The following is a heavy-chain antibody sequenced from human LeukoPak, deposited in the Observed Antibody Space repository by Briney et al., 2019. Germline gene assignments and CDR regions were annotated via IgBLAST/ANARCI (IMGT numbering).Heavy chain of an antibody. CDR1: GYSYTSYW. CDR2: FYPGDSDT. V-gene: IGHV5-51*01. D-gene: IGHD4-17*01. J-gene: IGHJ4*02. CDR3: VRTYGDSVYFDY. Sequence: GESLKISCKGSGYSYTSYWIGCVRQMPGKGLEWMGIFYPGDSDTRYSPSFQGQVTISADKSISTAYLQWSSLKASDTAMYYCVRTYGDSVYFDYWGQGTLVTVSS.